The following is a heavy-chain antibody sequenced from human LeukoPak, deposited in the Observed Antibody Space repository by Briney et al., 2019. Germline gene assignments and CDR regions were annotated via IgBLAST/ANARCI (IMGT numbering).Heavy chain of an antibody. V-gene: IGHV1-18*01. D-gene: IGHD2-21*02. CDR1: GYTFTNYG. CDR2: ISAYNGNT. CDR3: ARDQEAYCGGDCYPGAY. J-gene: IGHJ4*02. Sequence: ASVKVSCKASGYTFTNYGISWVRQAPGQGLEWMGWISAYNGNTNYAQKLRGRVTMTADTSTSTAYMELRSLRSDDTAVYYCARDQEAYCGGDCYPGAYWGQGTLVTVSS.